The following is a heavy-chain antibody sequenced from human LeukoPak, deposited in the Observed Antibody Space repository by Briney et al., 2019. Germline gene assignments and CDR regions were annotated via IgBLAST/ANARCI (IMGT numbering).Heavy chain of an antibody. CDR1: GGSFSGYY. J-gene: IGHJ4*02. CDR3: AREIYYYGSGSYYNALDY. CDR2: INHSGST. Sequence: SETLSLTCAVYGGSFSGYYWSWIRQPPGKGLEWIGEINHSGSTNYNPSLKSRVTISVDTSKNQFSLKLSSVTAADTAVYYCAREIYYYGSGSYYNALDYWGQGTLVTVSS. V-gene: IGHV4-34*01. D-gene: IGHD3-10*01.